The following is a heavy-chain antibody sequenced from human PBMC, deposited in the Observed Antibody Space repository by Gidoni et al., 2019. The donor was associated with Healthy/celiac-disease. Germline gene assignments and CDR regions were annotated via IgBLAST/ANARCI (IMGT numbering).Heavy chain of an antibody. Sequence: EVQLVESGGGLVQPGRSLRLSCAASGFTFDDYAMHWVRQAPGKGLEWVSGISWNSGSIGYADSVKGRFTISRDNAKNSLYLQMNSLRAEDTALYYCAKDKTRDSGSYLYDAFDIWGQGTMVTVSS. CDR2: ISWNSGSI. V-gene: IGHV3-9*01. D-gene: IGHD1-26*01. J-gene: IGHJ3*02. CDR1: GFTFDDYA. CDR3: AKDKTRDSGSYLYDAFDI.